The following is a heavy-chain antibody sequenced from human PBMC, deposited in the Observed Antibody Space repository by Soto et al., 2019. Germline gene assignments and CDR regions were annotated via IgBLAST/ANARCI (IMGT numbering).Heavy chain of an antibody. J-gene: IGHJ4*02. CDR2: INPNSGGT. V-gene: IGHV1-2*02. Sequence: ASVKVSCKASGYTFTGYYMHWVLQAPGQGLEWMGWINPNSGGTNYAQKFQGRVTMTRDTSISTAYMKLSRLRSDDTAVYYCASAMVRGVFFRGWGQGTLVTVSS. D-gene: IGHD3-10*01. CDR3: ASAMVRGVFFRG. CDR1: GYTFTGYY.